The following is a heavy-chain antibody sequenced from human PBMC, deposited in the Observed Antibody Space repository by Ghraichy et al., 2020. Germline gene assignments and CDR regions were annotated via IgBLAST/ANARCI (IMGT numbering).Heavy chain of an antibody. V-gene: IGHV3-23*01. CDR2: ISGSGGST. Sequence: GESLNISCAASGFTFSSYAMSWVRQAPGKGLEWVSAISGSGGSTYYADSVKGRFTISRDNSKNTLYLQMNSLRAEDTAVYYCAKVVPPTVTSEGDAFDIWGQGTMVTVSS. D-gene: IGHD4-17*01. J-gene: IGHJ3*02. CDR3: AKVVPPTVTSEGDAFDI. CDR1: GFTFSSYA.